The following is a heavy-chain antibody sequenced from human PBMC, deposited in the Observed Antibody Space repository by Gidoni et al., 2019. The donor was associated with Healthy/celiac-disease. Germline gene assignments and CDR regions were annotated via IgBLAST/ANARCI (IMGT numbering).Heavy chain of an antibody. CDR1: GFTFSSYG. Sequence: QVQLVESGGGVVQPGRSLSLSCAASGFTFSSYGMPWVRQAPGKGLEWVAVIWYDGSNKYYADSVKGRFTISRDNSKNTLYLQMNSLRAEDTAVYYCARGKQWLVRGSADAFDIWGQGTMVTVSS. V-gene: IGHV3-33*01. CDR3: ARGKQWLVRGSADAFDI. CDR2: IWYDGSNK. J-gene: IGHJ3*02. D-gene: IGHD6-19*01.